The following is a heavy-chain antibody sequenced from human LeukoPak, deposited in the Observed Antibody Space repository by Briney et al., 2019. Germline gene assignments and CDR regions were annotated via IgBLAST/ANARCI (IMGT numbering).Heavy chain of an antibody. CDR1: GFTFSSYG. Sequence: PGGSLRLSCAASGFTFSSYGMHWVRQAPGKGLEWVAFIRYDGSNKYYADSVKGRFTISRDNSKNTLYLQMNSLRAEDTAVYYCAKDGRGYDILTGPLGYWGQGTLATVSS. V-gene: IGHV3-30*02. CDR2: IRYDGSNK. J-gene: IGHJ4*02. D-gene: IGHD3-9*01. CDR3: AKDGRGYDILTGPLGY.